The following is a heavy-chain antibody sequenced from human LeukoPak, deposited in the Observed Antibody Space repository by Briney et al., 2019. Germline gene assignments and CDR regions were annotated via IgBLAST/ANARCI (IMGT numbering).Heavy chain of an antibody. V-gene: IGHV4-59*01. D-gene: IGHD6-6*01. CDR2: IYYSGST. CDR1: GGSISSYY. J-gene: IGHJ5*02. CDR3: ASASIAARVNWFDP. Sequence: SETLSLTCTVSGGSISSYYWSWIRQPPGKGLEWIGYIYYSGSTNYNPSLKSRVTISVDTSKNQFSLKLSSVTAADTAVYYCASASIAARVNWFDPWGQGTLVTVSS.